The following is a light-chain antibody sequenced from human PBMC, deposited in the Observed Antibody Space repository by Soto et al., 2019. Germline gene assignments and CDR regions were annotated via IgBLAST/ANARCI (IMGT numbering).Light chain of an antibody. V-gene: IGKV1-5*01. CDR3: QQYNSYSYT. J-gene: IGKJ2*01. CDR1: QTISSW. CDR2: DAS. Sequence: DIQMTQSPSTLSASVVYIVTITCRASQTISSWLAWYQQKPGKAPKLLIYDASSLESGVPSRFSGSGSGTEFTLTISSLQPDDFATYYCQQYNSYSYTFGQGTKLEIK.